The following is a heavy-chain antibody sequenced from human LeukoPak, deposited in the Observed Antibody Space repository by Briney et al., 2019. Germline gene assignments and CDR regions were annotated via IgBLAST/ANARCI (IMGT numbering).Heavy chain of an antibody. CDR1: GFTFSDYY. CDR3: APYYYDSRGYYYQNFDY. Sequence: GGSLRLSCAASGFTFSDYYMTWIRQAPGKGLEWVSYISSSGGTIYYADSVRGRFTISRDNAKNSLYLQMNSLRAEDTAVYYCAPYYYDSRGYYYQNFDYWGQGTLVTVSS. V-gene: IGHV3-11*01. D-gene: IGHD3-22*01. J-gene: IGHJ4*02. CDR2: ISSSGGTI.